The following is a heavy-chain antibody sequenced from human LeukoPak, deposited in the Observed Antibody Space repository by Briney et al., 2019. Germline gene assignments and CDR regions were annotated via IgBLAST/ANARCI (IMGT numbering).Heavy chain of an antibody. V-gene: IGHV4-59*11. CDR1: ADSFSSHY. D-gene: IGHD4-17*01. J-gene: IGHJ3*02. Sequence: SETLSLTYAVSADSFSSHYWTWIRQPPGKGLEWIGYISYIGYTNYNPSLKSRVTISIDTSKNQFSLKLSSVTAADTAVYYCARDLVTVTKGFDIWGQGTMVSVSS. CDR3: ARDLVTVTKGFDI. CDR2: ISYIGYT.